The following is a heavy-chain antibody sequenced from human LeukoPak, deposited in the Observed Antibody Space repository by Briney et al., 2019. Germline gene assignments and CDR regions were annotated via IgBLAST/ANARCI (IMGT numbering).Heavy chain of an antibody. J-gene: IGHJ4*02. CDR2: IYWDDDK. D-gene: IGHD6-13*01. Sequence: SGPTLVKPTQTLTLTCTFAGFSLDSNKMSVAWIGQPPGKALEWLALIYWDDDKRYSPSLENRLTITKDTSKNQVVLTMTNMAPVDTCTYYCAHRVAYSSRIKYWGQGTPVTVSS. V-gene: IGHV2-5*02. CDR1: GFSLDSNKMS. CDR3: AHRVAYSSRIKY.